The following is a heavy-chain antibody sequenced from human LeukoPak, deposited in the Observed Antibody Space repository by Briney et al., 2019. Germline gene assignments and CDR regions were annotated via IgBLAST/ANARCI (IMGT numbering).Heavy chain of an antibody. D-gene: IGHD2-2*01. CDR1: GFTFSSYG. CDR3: AKDLVPAAPAYYGMDV. Sequence: GGSLRLSCAASGFTFSSYGMHWVRQAPGKGLEWVAVISYDGSNRYYADSVKGRFTISRDNSKNTLYLQMNSLRAEDTAVYYCAKDLVPAAPAYYGMDVWGQGTTVTVSS. V-gene: IGHV3-30*18. J-gene: IGHJ6*02. CDR2: ISYDGSNR.